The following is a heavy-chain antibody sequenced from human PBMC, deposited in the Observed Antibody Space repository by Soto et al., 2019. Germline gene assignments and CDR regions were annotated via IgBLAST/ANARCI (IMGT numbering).Heavy chain of an antibody. V-gene: IGHV3-33*01. CDR3: ARGREGSGYFSLRAMDV. J-gene: IGHJ6*02. D-gene: IGHD3-22*01. CDR2: IWFDGSNT. CDR1: GFTFSSYA. Sequence: GGSLRLSCAASGFTFSSYAMHWVRQAPGKGLEWVAIIWFDGSNTYYTDSVKGRFTTSRDNSKNTLYLQMNSLRAEDTAVYYCARGREGSGYFSLRAMDVWGQGTTVTVSS.